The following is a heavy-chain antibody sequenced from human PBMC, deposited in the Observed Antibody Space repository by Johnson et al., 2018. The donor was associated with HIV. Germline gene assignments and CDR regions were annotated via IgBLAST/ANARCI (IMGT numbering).Heavy chain of an antibody. CDR1: GFTFDDYG. CDR3: ARVRAAAVSDAFDI. V-gene: IGHV3-20*04. D-gene: IGHD6-13*01. J-gene: IGHJ3*02. CDR2: INWNGGST. Sequence: VQLVESGGGVVRPGGSLRLSCAASGFTFDDYGMSWVRQAPGKGLEWVSGINWNGGSTGYADSVKGRFTISRDNAKKSLFLQMNSLRVEDTAFYYCARVRAAAVSDAFDIWGQGTMVTVSS.